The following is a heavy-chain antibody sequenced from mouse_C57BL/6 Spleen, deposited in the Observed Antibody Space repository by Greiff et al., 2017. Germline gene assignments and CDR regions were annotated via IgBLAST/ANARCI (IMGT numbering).Heavy chain of an antibody. CDR2: IDPSDSYT. CDR1: GYTFTSYW. Sequence: QVQLQQPGAELVMPGASVKLSCKASGYTFTSYWMHWVKQRPGQGLEWIGEIDPSDSYTNYNQQFKGKSTLTVDKSSSTAYMQLSSLTSEDSAVYYCARWGDSSVENWGQGTTLTVSS. D-gene: IGHD3-2*02. V-gene: IGHV1-69*01. J-gene: IGHJ2*01. CDR3: ARWGDSSVEN.